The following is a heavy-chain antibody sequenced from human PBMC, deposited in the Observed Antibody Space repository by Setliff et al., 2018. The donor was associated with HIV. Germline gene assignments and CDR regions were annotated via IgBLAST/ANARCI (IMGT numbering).Heavy chain of an antibody. CDR1: GFTFSDYY. CDR2: ITTDGSET. Sequence: PGGSLRLSCAASGFTFSDYYMSWIRQAPGKGLEWISRITTDGSETQYAASVKGRATVSRDNAKNTLYLQMNSLRAEDTAVYYCARDDKFAFDYWGLGTLVTVSS. CDR3: ARDDKFAFDY. J-gene: IGHJ4*02. D-gene: IGHD3-10*01. V-gene: IGHV3-11*01.